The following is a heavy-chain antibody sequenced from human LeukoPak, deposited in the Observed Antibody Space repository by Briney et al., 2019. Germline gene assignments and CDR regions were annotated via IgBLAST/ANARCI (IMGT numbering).Heavy chain of an antibody. V-gene: IGHV3-21*01. Sequence: PGGSLRLSCAASGFTFSSYSMNWVRQAPGKGLEWVSSISSSSNYIYYADSVKGRFTISRDNAKNSLYLQMNSLRADDTAVYYCARSPVISGTTRYFDYWGQGTLVTVSS. CDR3: ARSPVISGTTRYFDY. CDR1: GFTFSSYS. CDR2: ISSSSNYI. D-gene: IGHD1-7*01. J-gene: IGHJ4*02.